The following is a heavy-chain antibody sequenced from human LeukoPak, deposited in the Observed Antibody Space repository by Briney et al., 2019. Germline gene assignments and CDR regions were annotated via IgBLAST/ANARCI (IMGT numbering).Heavy chain of an antibody. CDR3: ARDVIMVRGVILPILYYFDY. D-gene: IGHD3-10*01. J-gene: IGHJ4*02. Sequence: PGASVKVSCKASGYTFTSYDINWVRQATGQGLEWMGWMNPNSGNTGYAQKFQGRVTITRNTSISTAYMELSSLRSEDTAVYYCARDVIMVRGVILPILYYFDYWGQGTLVTVSS. CDR2: MNPNSGNT. CDR1: GYTFTSYD. V-gene: IGHV1-8*03.